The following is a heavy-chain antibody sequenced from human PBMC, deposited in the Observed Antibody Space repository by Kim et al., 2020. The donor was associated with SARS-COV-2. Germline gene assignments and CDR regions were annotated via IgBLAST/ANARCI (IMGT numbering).Heavy chain of an antibody. CDR3: ARDIPIGATPVDY. J-gene: IGHJ4*02. D-gene: IGHD1-26*01. Sequence: GGSLRLSCAASGFTFSSYGMRWVRQAPGKGLEWVALIWYNGSNTYYADSVKGRFTISRDNSKKTLYLQMNSLRAEDTAVYYCARDIPIGATPVDYWGQGTLVTVSS. CDR2: IWYNGSNT. CDR1: GFTFSSYG. V-gene: IGHV3-33*01.